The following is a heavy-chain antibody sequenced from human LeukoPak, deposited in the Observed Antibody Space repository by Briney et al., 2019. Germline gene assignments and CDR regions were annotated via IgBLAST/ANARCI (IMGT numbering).Heavy chain of an antibody. D-gene: IGHD6-25*01. CDR1: GGSISSGSYY. V-gene: IGHV4-61*01. CDR2: IYYSGST. CDR3: ARDPVGIAAAEWHAFDI. J-gene: IGHJ3*02. Sequence: PSQTLSLTCTVSGGSISSGSYYWSWIRQPPGKGLEWIGYIYYSGSTNYNPSLKSRVTISVDTSKNQFSLKLSSVTAADTAVYYCARDPVGIAAAEWHAFDIWGQGTMVTVSS.